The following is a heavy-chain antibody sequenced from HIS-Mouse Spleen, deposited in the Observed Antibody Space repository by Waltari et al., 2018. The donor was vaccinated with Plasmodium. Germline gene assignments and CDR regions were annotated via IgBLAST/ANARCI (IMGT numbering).Heavy chain of an antibody. J-gene: IGHJ2*01. CDR1: GFTFGSYG. Sequence: EVQQVESGGDLVQPGGSLRVACAAFGFTFGSYGMSWVRQAPGKGLEWVANIKQDGSEKYYVDSVKGRFTISRDNAKNSLYLQMNSLRAEDTAVYYCASSWYWYFDLWGRGTLVTVSS. D-gene: IGHD6-13*01. CDR3: ASSWYWYFDL. V-gene: IGHV3-7*01. CDR2: IKQDGSEK.